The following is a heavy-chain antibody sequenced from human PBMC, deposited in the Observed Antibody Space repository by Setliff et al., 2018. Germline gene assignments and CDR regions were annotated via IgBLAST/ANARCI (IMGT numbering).Heavy chain of an antibody. D-gene: IGHD6-13*01. CDR2: IVVGSGNT. CDR1: GFTFTSSA. J-gene: IGHJ4*02. CDR3: ARQDSSSWPADY. Sequence: RASVKVSCKASGFTFTSSAVQWVRQARGQRLEWIGWIVVGSGNTNYAQKFQERVTITRDMSTSTAYMELSSLRSEDTAVYYCARQDSSSWPADYWGQGTLVTVSS. V-gene: IGHV1-58*01.